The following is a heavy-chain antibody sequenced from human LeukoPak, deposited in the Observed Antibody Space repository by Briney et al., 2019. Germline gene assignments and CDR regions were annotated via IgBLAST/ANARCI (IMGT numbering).Heavy chain of an antibody. D-gene: IGHD4-23*01. CDR3: ARDYGGSSPFDY. Sequence: GGTLRLSCAASGFTLSNYGMSWVRQAPGKGLEWVSYISSSGSDIYYADSVKGRFTISRDNAKNSLYLHMNSLRAEDTAVYYCARDYGGSSPFDYWGQGTLVTVSS. J-gene: IGHJ4*02. CDR1: GFTLSNYG. V-gene: IGHV3-21*05. CDR2: ISSSGSDI.